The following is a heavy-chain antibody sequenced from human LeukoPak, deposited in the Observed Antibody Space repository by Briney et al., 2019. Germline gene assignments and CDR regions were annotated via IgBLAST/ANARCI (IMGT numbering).Heavy chain of an antibody. J-gene: IGHJ4*02. Sequence: PGGSLRLSCAASGFTFSSHWMHWVRQAPGKGLVWVSRINSDGSSTSYADSVKGRFTISRDNAKNTLYLQMNSLRAGDTAVYYCSRDQYDSGVGGDWGQETLATVSS. CDR2: INSDGSST. V-gene: IGHV3-74*01. D-gene: IGHD3-22*01. CDR1: GFTFSSHW. CDR3: SRDQYDSGVGGD.